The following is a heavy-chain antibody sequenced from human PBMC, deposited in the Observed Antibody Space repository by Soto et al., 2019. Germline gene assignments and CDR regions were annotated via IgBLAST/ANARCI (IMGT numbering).Heavy chain of an antibody. CDR1: GYSFTDYW. J-gene: IGHJ1*01. D-gene: IGHD5-18*01. CDR3: ARHHLVITGYSYEDI. Sequence: ELQLVQSGAEVKKPGESLKISCRASGYSFTDYWIGWVRQTPGKGLEWMGIIFPGDSETRYSPSFQGQVTISADESINTAYLHWSSLEPSDTALYYCARHHLVITGYSYEDIWGQGTLVAVSS. CDR2: IFPGDSET. V-gene: IGHV5-51*01.